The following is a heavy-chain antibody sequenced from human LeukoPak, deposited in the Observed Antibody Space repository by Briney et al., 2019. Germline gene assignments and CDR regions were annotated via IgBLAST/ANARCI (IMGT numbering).Heavy chain of an antibody. CDR2: IYTSGST. V-gene: IGHV4-4*07. CDR3: ARDLLLGIAVAGRDDAFDI. J-gene: IGHJ3*02. CDR1: GGSISSYY. D-gene: IGHD6-19*01. Sequence: PSETLSLTCTVSGGSISSYYWSWIRQPAGKGLEWIGRIYTSGSTNYNPSLKSRVTMSVDTSKNQFSLKLSSVTAADTAVYYCARDLLLGIAVAGRDDAFDIWGQGTMVTVSS.